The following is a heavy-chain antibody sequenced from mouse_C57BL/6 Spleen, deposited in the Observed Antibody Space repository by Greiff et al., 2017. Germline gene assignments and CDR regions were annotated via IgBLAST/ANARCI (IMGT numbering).Heavy chain of an antibody. D-gene: IGHD2-9*01. CDR3: ARLGATYYGYDDYFDY. J-gene: IGHJ2*01. Sequence: QVQLQQPGAELVKPGASVKLSCKASGYTFTSYWMHWVKQRPGQGLEWIGMIHPNSGSTNYNEKFKSKATLTVDKSSSTAYMQLSSLTSEDSAVYYCARLGATYYGYDDYFDYWGQGTTLTVSS. CDR1: GYTFTSYW. CDR2: IHPNSGST. V-gene: IGHV1-64*01.